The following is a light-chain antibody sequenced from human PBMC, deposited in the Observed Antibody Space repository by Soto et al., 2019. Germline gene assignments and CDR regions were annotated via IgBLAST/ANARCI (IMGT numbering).Light chain of an antibody. CDR2: GNS. J-gene: IGLJ2*01. CDR1: SSNIGAGYD. CDR3: QSSDSSLSGPHVV. Sequence: QSVLTQPPSVSGAPGQRVTISCTGSSSNIGAGYDVHWYQHLPGTAPKLLIYGNSNRPSGVPDRFSGSKSGTSASLAITGLQAEDEADYYCQSSDSSLSGPHVVFGGGTKVTVL. V-gene: IGLV1-40*01.